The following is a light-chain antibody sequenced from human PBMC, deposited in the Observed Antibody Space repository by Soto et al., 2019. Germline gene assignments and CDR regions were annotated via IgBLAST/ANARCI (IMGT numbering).Light chain of an antibody. CDR3: QAWDTITGV. CDR1: KVGDKF. CDR2: QDN. V-gene: IGLV3-1*01. J-gene: IGLJ1*01. Sequence: SYELTQPPSVSVYPGQTASITCSGDKVGDKFACWYQQKPGRSPVLVICQDNKRPSGIPERFSGSISGNTATLTINGAQAMDEADYYCQAWDTITGVFGTGTKLTVL.